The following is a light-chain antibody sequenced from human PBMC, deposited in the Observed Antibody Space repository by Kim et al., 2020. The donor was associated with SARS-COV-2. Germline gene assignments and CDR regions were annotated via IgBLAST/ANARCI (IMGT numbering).Light chain of an antibody. Sequence: QLVLTQSPSASASLGASVKLTCTLSSGHNSYAIAWHQQQPEKGPRYLMKLDSDGSHTKGDGIPDRFSGSSSGAERYLTISSLQSEDEADYYCQTWDTGIEVFGGGTQLTVL. CDR1: SGHNSYA. V-gene: IGLV4-69*01. CDR2: LDSDGSH. CDR3: QTWDTGIEV. J-gene: IGLJ3*02.